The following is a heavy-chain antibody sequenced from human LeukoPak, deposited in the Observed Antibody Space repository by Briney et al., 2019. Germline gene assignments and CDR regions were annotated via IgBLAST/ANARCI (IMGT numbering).Heavy chain of an antibody. CDR2: ISSSSSYI. V-gene: IGHV3-21*01. D-gene: IGHD2-21*02. Sequence: GGSLRLSCAASGFTFSSYSMNWVRQAPGKGLEWVSSISSSSSYIYYADSVKGRFTISRDNAKNSLYLQMNSLRAEDTAVYYCARDKAYRAYCGGDCYSDYWGQGTLVTVSS. CDR1: GFTFSSYS. J-gene: IGHJ4*02. CDR3: ARDKAYRAYCGGDCYSDY.